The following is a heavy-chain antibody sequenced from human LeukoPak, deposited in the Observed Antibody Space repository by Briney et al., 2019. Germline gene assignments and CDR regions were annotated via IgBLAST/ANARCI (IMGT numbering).Heavy chain of an antibody. V-gene: IGHV4-38-2*01. Sequence: SETLSLTCAVSGYSISNGYYWDWIRQPPGGGLEWIGNIYRSGSTSYNPSLKSRVTISVDTSKNQFSLKVNSVTAADTAVYYCARRHSSGWFYYWGQGTLVTVSS. J-gene: IGHJ4*02. D-gene: IGHD6-19*01. CDR2: IYRSGST. CDR1: GYSISNGYY. CDR3: ARRHSSGWFYY.